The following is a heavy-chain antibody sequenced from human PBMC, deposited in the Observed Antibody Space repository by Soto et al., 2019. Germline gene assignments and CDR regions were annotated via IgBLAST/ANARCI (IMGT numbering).Heavy chain of an antibody. CDR2: ISTYNGDT. CDR3: AREGVAPYYYYGMDV. V-gene: IGHV1-18*01. J-gene: IGHJ6*02. D-gene: IGHD5-12*01. CDR1: GYTFTRSG. Sequence: QVQLVKSGDEVKKPGASVKVSCKASGYTFTRSGISWVRQATGQELEWMGWISTYNGDTNYAQTFQGRVTMTTDTSTSTVHMEVRSLRSDDTAVYYCAREGVAPYYYYGMDVWGQGTPVTVSS.